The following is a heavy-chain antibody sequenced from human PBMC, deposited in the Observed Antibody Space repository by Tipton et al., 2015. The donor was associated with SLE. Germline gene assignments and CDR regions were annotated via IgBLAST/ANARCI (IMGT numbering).Heavy chain of an antibody. Sequence: TLSLTCDMYGGSFSGSYWSWIRQSPGKGLEWIGEVNDSGRADYNPSLKSRVSMSIDTSKNQFSLKLRSVTAADSAVYYCARGVTTVTPSYGMDVWGQGTTVTVSS. D-gene: IGHD4-17*01. CDR1: GGSFSGSY. J-gene: IGHJ6*02. V-gene: IGHV4-34*01. CDR2: VNDSGRA. CDR3: ARGVTTVTPSYGMDV.